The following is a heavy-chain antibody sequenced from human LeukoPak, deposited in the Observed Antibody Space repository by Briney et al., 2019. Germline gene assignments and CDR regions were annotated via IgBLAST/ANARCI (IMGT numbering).Heavy chain of an antibody. CDR3: AKGVAVAVIDY. CDR1: GFTVSSNY. Sequence: PGGSLRLSCAASGFTVSSNYMNWVRQAPGKGLEWVSVMYSGGSTFYADSVKGRFTISRDNSKNTLYLQMNSLRAEDTAVYYCAKGVAVAVIDYWGQGTLVTVSS. CDR2: MYSGGST. V-gene: IGHV3-53*01. J-gene: IGHJ4*02. D-gene: IGHD6-19*01.